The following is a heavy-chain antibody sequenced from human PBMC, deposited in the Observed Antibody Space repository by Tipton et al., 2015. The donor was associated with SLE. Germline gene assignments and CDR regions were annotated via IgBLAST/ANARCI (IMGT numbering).Heavy chain of an antibody. D-gene: IGHD5-18*01. CDR1: GGSMGTYY. Sequence: TLSLTCSVYGGSMGTYYWSWIRQSPGKGLEWIGYIYYTGSSSYNPSLKSRVTMSIDTSKNQFSLKLRSVTAADTAVYYCARGRLWLHYRGQGTLVAVSA. J-gene: IGHJ4*02. V-gene: IGHV4-59*01. CDR3: ARGRLWLHY. CDR2: IYYTGSS.